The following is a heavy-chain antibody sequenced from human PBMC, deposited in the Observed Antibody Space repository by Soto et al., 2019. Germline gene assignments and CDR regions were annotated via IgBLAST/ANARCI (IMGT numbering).Heavy chain of an antibody. J-gene: IGHJ4*02. Sequence: SETLSLTCTVSGGSISSSSYYWGWIRQPPGKGLEWIGSAYYSGSTYYNPSLKSRVTISVDTSKNQFSLELSSVTAADTALYYCVSYGSGTYYSGYSFDFWSQGSLVTVPQ. CDR1: GGSISSSSYY. CDR3: VSYGSGTYYSGYSFDF. D-gene: IGHD3-10*01. V-gene: IGHV4-39*07. CDR2: AYYSGST.